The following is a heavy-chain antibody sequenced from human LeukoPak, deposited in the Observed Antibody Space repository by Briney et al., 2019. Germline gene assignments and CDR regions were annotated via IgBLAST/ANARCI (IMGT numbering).Heavy chain of an antibody. CDR3: AREYAAAGTPGNWFDP. CDR2: ISSSSSYI. CDR1: GFTFSSYV. D-gene: IGHD6-13*01. V-gene: IGHV3-21*01. J-gene: IGHJ5*02. Sequence: GGSRRLSCAASGFTFSSYVMNWVRQAPGKWLELVSSISSSSSYIYYTDSVKGRFTISRDNAKNSLYLQMNSLRAEDTAVYYCAREYAAAGTPGNWFDPWGQGTLVTVSS.